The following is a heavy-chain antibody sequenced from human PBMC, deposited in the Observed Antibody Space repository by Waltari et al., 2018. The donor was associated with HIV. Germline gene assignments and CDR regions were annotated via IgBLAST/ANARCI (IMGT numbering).Heavy chain of an antibody. D-gene: IGHD2-21*01. J-gene: IGHJ4*02. CDR3: AQDAGKHGYSFFGF. V-gene: IGHV3-23*01. CDR1: GFGFSDSA. Sequence: ELQLLESGGAFAQPGGSLRLSCAASGFGFSDSAITWVRQAPGKGLEWVSSIAVDHKTYYVDSGKGRFSISRDNSRNVVSLRMNALRVEDTAIYYCAQDAGKHGYSFFGFWGQGTLVAVSS. CDR2: IAVDHKT.